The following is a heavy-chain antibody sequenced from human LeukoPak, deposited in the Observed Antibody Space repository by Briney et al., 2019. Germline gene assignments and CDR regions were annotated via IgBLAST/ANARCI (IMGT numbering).Heavy chain of an antibody. CDR3: AKELSSARGYGMDV. J-gene: IGHJ6*02. CDR1: GFTFSSYG. Sequence: GGSLRLSCAASGFTFSSYGMQWVRQAPGKGLEWVAVISYEGSKNYYGDSVKGRFTISRDNSKNTLYLQMNSLRAEDTAVYYCAKELSSARGYGMDVWGQGTTVTVSS. D-gene: IGHD3-22*01. CDR2: ISYEGSKN. V-gene: IGHV3-30*18.